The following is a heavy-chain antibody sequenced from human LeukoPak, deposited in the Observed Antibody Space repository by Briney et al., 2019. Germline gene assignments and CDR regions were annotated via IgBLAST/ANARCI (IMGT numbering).Heavy chain of an antibody. CDR3: VRDFYESSGSTYYFDY. Sequence: PGGSLRLSCAASGFTFSDLYMDWVRQAPGKGLEWVGRTRNKPNSYTTEYAGSVKGRFTISRDDSKNSLFLQMNSLKTEDTAVYYCVRDFYESSGSTYYFDYWGQGTLVTVSS. CDR1: GFTFSDLY. J-gene: IGHJ4*02. CDR2: TRNKPNSYTT. D-gene: IGHD3-22*01. V-gene: IGHV3-72*01.